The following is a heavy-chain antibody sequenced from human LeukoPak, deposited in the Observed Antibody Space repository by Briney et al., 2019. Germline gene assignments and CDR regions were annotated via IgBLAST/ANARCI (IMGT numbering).Heavy chain of an antibody. Sequence: GGSLRLSCAASGFTFSGHWMSWVRQAPGKGLEWVANINQGGSDKYYVDSVKGRFTISRDNANNLLYLQMNSLRGEDTAVYYCTRDGSRAEDDWGQGTLVTVSS. CDR3: TRDGSRAEDD. CDR1: GFTFSGHW. J-gene: IGHJ4*02. CDR2: INQGGSDK. V-gene: IGHV3-7*01. D-gene: IGHD1-14*01.